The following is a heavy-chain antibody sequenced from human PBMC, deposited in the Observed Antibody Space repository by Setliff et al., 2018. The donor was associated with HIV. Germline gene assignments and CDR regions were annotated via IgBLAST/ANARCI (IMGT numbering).Heavy chain of an antibody. J-gene: IGHJ4*02. CDR2: IYYSGGT. CDR3: ARLDCSSSSGFVDY. V-gene: IGHV4-59*08. Sequence: PSETLSLTCTVSGVSITSYFWSWIRQPPGKGLEYIGHIYYSGGTSGTTNYNPSLKNRVTISVDTSKNQFSLKLSSVTAADTAVYYCARLDCSSSSGFVDYWGQGTLVTVSS. D-gene: IGHD2-2*01. CDR1: GVSITSYF.